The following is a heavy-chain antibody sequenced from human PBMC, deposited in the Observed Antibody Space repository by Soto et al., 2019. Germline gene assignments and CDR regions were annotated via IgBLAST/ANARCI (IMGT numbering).Heavy chain of an antibody. CDR3: ASGVAASPFYCYYMDV. CDR1: GFTFSDYY. Sequence: QVQLVESGGGLVKPGGSLRLSCAASGFTFSDYYMSWIRQAPGKGLEWVSYISGSGSTIYYADSVKGRFTISRDNAKNSLQLKMNSLRADDTAVYYCASGVAASPFYCYYMDVWGEGTTVTVSS. D-gene: IGHD2-15*01. CDR2: ISGSGSTI. J-gene: IGHJ6*03. V-gene: IGHV3-11*01.